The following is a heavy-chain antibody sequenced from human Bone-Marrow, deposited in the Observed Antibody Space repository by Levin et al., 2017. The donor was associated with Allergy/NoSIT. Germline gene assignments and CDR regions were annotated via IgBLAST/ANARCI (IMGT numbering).Heavy chain of an antibody. V-gene: IGHV3-74*01. CDR2: INSDGSST. CDR3: ARDLAVAGTGARGITQY. CDR1: GFTFSSYW. J-gene: IGHJ4*02. D-gene: IGHD6-19*01. Sequence: GGSLRLSCAASGFTFSSYWMHWVRQAPGKGLVWVSRINSDGSSTSYADSVKGRFTISRDNAKNTLYPQMNSLRAEDTAVYYCARDLAVAGTGARGITQYWGQGTLVTVSS.